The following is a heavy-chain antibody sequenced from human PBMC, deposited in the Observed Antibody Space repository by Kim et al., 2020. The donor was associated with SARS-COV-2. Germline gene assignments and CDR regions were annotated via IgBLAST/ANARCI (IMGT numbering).Heavy chain of an antibody. Sequence: SETLSLTCSVSGVSLSNFYFNWIRQAAGKGLEWIGRVYTSGSTIYNPSLETRLTMSIDTSKNEFSLSLTHLTAADTAVYYCARGPPNGNYRFDNWGRGILVTVSP. CDR1: GVSLSNFY. D-gene: IGHD2-8*01. V-gene: IGHV4-4*07. CDR2: VYTSGST. J-gene: IGHJ4*02. CDR3: ARGPPNGNYRFDN.